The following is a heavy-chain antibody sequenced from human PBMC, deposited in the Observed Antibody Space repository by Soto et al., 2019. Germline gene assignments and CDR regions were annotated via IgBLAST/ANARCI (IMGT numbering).Heavy chain of an antibody. J-gene: IGHJ4*02. V-gene: IGHV4-39*01. CDR2: IYYSGST. Sequence: QSQTLSLTCTVSGGSISSSSYYWGWIRQPPGKGLEWIGSIYYSGSTYYNPSLKSRVTISVDTSKNQFSLKLSSVTAADTAVYYCARRARYYDFWSGYYYFDYWGQGTLVTVSS. CDR1: GGSISSSSYY. CDR3: ARRARYYDFWSGYYYFDY. D-gene: IGHD3-3*01.